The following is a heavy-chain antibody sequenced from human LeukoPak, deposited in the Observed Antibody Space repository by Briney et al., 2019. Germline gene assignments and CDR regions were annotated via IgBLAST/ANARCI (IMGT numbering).Heavy chain of an antibody. V-gene: IGHV4-4*02. Sequence: SETLSLTCAVSGGSISSSNWWSWVRQPPGKGLEWIGEIYHSGYTYYNPSLKSRITMSVDTSKNQFSLKLSSVTAADTAVYYCARGSAADDYWGQGTLVTVSS. CDR3: ARGSAADDY. CDR1: GGSISSSNW. D-gene: IGHD6-13*01. CDR2: IYHSGYT. J-gene: IGHJ4*02.